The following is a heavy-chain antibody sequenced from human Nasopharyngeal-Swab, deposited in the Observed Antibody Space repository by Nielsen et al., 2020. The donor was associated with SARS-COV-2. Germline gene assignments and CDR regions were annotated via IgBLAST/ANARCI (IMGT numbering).Heavy chain of an antibody. Sequence: GESLKISCAASGFTFSNYGMHWVRQAPGKGLEWVAVIWYDGSNKYYADSVKGRFTISRDNSKNTLYLQMNSLRAEDTAVYYCAKVAITMIVVPNGGFDYWGQGTLVTVSS. CDR1: GFTFSNYG. V-gene: IGHV3-33*06. D-gene: IGHD3-22*01. CDR2: IWYDGSNK. CDR3: AKVAITMIVVPNGGFDY. J-gene: IGHJ4*02.